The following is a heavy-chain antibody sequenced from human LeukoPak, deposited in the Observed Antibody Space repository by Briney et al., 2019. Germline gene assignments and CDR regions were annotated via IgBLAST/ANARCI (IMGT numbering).Heavy chain of an antibody. J-gene: IGHJ3*02. CDR2: IHQGGNT. CDR3: ARVVVVVATEENDAFDI. Sequence: TSETLSLTCGVSGFSIRSGHYWGWIRQPPGKGLEWIANIHQGGNTYYNPSLKSRVTISVDTFKNQFSLKLSSVTAADTAVYYCARVVVVVATEENDAFDIWGQGTMVIVSS. D-gene: IGHD2-21*02. CDR1: GFSIRSGHY. V-gene: IGHV4-38-2*01.